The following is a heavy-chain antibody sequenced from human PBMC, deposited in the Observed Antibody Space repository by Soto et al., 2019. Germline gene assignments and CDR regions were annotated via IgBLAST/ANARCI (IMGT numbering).Heavy chain of an antibody. D-gene: IGHD2-2*01. CDR2: ISGSGGTT. CDR3: AKDGGGLSSAAVRPLGASDC. J-gene: IGHJ4*02. CDR1: GFTFSSYV. V-gene: IGHV3-23*01. Sequence: EVQLLESGGGLVQPGGSLRLSCAASGFTFSSYVMTWVCQAPGKGLEWVSGISGSGGTTYYADSVKGRFTISRDNSKDTLYLQMSSLRVEDTAVYYCAKDGGGLSSAAVRPLGASDCWGQGTLVTVSS.